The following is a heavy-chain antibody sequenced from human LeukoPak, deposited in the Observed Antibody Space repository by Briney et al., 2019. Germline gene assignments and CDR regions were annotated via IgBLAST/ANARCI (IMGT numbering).Heavy chain of an antibody. Sequence: ASVKVSCKASGYSFTSYAINWVRQAPGQGLEWVGWISAYNGNTDYAQKVQGRVTMTTDASTSTAHMELASLTSDDTAVYCCARDPLRSTWSTYNNAMDVWGQGTTVTVS. CDR3: ARDPLRSTWSTYNNAMDV. CDR2: ISAYNGNT. J-gene: IGHJ6*02. D-gene: IGHD6-13*01. V-gene: IGHV1-18*04. CDR1: GYSFTSYA.